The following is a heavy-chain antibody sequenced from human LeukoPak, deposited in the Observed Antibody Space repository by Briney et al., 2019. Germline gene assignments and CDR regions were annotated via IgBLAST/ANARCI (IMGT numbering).Heavy chain of an antibody. CDR2: INTNTRNP. D-gene: IGHD1-1*01. CDR1: GYTFTNYA. Sequence: ASVKVSCKASGYTFTNYAMNWVRQAPGQGLEWMGLINTNTRNPTYDQGLTGRFVFSLDTSVSTAYLQISSLKAEDTAVYYCARAGLWNPYYYYMDVWGKGTTVIISS. J-gene: IGHJ6*03. CDR3: ARAGLWNPYYYYMDV. V-gene: IGHV7-4-1*02.